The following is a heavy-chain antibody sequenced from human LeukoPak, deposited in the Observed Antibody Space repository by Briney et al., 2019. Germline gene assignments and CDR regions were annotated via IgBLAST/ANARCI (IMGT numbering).Heavy chain of an antibody. CDR1: GYTFTSYY. V-gene: IGHV1-2*02. D-gene: IGHD5-18*01. CDR2: INPATGGA. Sequence: ASVKVSCKASGYTFTSYYIHWVRQARGQGLEWVGLINPATGGAKYAQKFQGRVTMTRDTSISTAYMELSRLTSDDTAVYFCARGEELWFDYWGQGTLVTVSS. CDR3: ARGEELWFDY. J-gene: IGHJ4*02.